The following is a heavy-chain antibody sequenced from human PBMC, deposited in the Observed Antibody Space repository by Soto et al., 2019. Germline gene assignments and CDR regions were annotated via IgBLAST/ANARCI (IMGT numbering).Heavy chain of an antibody. Sequence: EVQLLESGGGLVQPGGSLRLSCAASGFTFSSYAMSWVRQAPGKGLEWVSAISGSGGSTYYADSVKGRFTISRDNSKNTLYLQMNSVRAEDTSVYYCANGGTYYDVWSGYYTDWGQGTLVTVSS. CDR3: ANGGTYYDVWSGYYTD. V-gene: IGHV3-23*01. D-gene: IGHD3-3*01. CDR2: ISGSGGST. J-gene: IGHJ4*02. CDR1: GFTFSSYA.